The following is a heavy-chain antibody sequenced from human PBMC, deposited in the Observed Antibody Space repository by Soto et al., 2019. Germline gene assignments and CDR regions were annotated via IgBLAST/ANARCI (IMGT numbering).Heavy chain of an antibody. Sequence: QVQLVQSGAEVKKPGASVKVSCKASGYTFTSYYMHWVRQAPVQGLEWMGIINPSGGSTTYAQKFQVRVTMTRDTSTRTVYMALSSLRSEDTAVYYCARGDIVAIFGMDVWGQGTTVTFSS. CDR3: ARGDIVAIFGMDV. J-gene: IGHJ6*02. D-gene: IGHD5-12*01. CDR2: INPSGGST. V-gene: IGHV1-46*01. CDR1: GYTFTSYY.